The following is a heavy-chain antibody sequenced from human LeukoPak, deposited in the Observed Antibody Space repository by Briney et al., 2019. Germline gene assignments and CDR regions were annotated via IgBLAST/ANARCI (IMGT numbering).Heavy chain of an antibody. CDR1: GGSISSYY. V-gene: IGHV4-59*08. Sequence: SETLSLTCTVSGGSISSYYWSCIRQPPGKGLEWIAYIYNSEYTNYNPSLKSRASISVDKSKNLCSLRLSSVTAADTAVYYCARHAIYSGGYSYWFDPWGLGTLVTVSS. CDR3: ARHAIYSGGYSYWFDP. D-gene: IGHD1-26*01. CDR2: IYNSEYT. J-gene: IGHJ5*02.